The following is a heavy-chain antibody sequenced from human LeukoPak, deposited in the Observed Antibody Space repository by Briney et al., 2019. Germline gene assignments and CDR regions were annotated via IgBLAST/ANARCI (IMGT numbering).Heavy chain of an antibody. CDR3: ARDVSGYYY. J-gene: IGHJ4*02. Sequence: GGSLRLSCEASGFTFSNAWMSWVRQAPGKGLEWVSVIYSGGSTYYADSVKGRFTISRDNSKNTLYLQMNSLRAEDTAVYYCARDVSGYYYWGQGTLVTVSS. CDR1: GFTFSNAW. D-gene: IGHD3-22*01. V-gene: IGHV3-66*01. CDR2: IYSGGST.